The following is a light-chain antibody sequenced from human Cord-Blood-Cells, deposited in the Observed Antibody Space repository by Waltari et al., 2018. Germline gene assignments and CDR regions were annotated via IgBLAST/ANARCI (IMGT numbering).Light chain of an antibody. J-gene: IGLJ3*02. V-gene: IGLV1-44*01. Sequence: QSVLTQPPSASGTPGQRVTISCSGSRSNLGSNPVNWYQQLPGTAPKLLIYSNNQRPSGVPDRFSGSKSGTSASLAISGLQSEDEADYYCAAWDDSLNGLWVFGGGTKLTVL. CDR3: AAWDDSLNGLWV. CDR1: RSNLGSNP. CDR2: SNN.